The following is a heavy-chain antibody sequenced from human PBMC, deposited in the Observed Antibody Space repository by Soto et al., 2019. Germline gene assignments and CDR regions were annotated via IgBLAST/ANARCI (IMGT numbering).Heavy chain of an antibody. V-gene: IGHV1-69*13. Sequence: ASVKVSCKASGGTFSSYAISWVRQAPGQGLEWMGGIIPIFGTANYAQKFQGRVTITADESTSTAYMELSSLRSEDTAVYYCARGEIAVDRDNWFDPWGQGTLVTVSS. J-gene: IGHJ5*02. D-gene: IGHD6-19*01. CDR1: GGTFSSYA. CDR2: IIPIFGTA. CDR3: ARGEIAVDRDNWFDP.